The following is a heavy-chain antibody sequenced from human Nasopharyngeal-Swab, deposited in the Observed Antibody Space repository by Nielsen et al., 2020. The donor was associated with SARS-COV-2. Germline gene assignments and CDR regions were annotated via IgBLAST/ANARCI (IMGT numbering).Heavy chain of an antibody. CDR3: ARGRVEQWLVLNWFDP. Sequence: WIRQPPGKGLEWIGYIPYSGGTNYHPSLKSRVTMSSATSKNQFSLRLTSVTAADTAVYYCARGRVEQWLVLNWFDPWGQGTLVTVSS. V-gene: IGHV4-59*01. CDR2: IPYSGGT. J-gene: IGHJ5*02. D-gene: IGHD6-19*01.